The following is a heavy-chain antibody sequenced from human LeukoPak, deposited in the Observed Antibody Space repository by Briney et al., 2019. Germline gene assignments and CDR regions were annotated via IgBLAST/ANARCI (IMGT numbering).Heavy chain of an antibody. CDR1: GGSISSYY. J-gene: IGHJ4*02. CDR2: VYYSGST. Sequence: SETLSLTCAVSGGSISSYYWSWIRQPPGQGLEWIGSVYYSGSTNYNPSLKSRVTMSVDTSKNQCSLKLSSVTAADTAVYYCARAGLNDYGASYYFDYWGQGTLVTVSS. D-gene: IGHD4-17*01. CDR3: ARAGLNDYGASYYFDY. V-gene: IGHV4-59*08.